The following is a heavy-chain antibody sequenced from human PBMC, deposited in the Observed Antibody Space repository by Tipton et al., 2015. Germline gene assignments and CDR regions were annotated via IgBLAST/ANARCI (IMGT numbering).Heavy chain of an antibody. CDR2: ISFDGSNE. CDR3: AKGRSVYYYGMDV. V-gene: IGHV3-30*18. CDR1: GFTFSSYD. J-gene: IGHJ6*02. Sequence: SLRLSCTVSGFTFSSYDMYWVRQAPGRGLEWVTLISFDGSNEYYADSVKGRFTISRDNSKNTLYLQMNSLRVEDTAVYYCAKGRSVYYYGMDVWGQGTTVTVSS.